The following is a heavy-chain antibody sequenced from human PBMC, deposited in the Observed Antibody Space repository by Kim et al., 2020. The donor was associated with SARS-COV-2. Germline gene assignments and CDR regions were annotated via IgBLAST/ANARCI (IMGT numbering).Heavy chain of an antibody. J-gene: IGHJ4*02. D-gene: IGHD1-7*01. CDR3: VRKSGQGWIYYFKK. V-gene: IGHV3-23*01. Sequence: GGSLRLSCAASGFTFNTFAMSWVRQAPGKGLEWVSVIGGSSGTTFYADSVKGRFTISRDNSNNMLYLQMSGLKSEDTAVYFCVRKSGQGWIYYFKKWGQGTLVTVSS. CDR1: GFTFNTFA. CDR2: IGGSSGTT.